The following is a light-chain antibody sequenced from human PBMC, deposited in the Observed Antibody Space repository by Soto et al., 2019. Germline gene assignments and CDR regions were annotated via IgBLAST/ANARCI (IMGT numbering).Light chain of an antibody. CDR1: SSNIGINT. CDR2: DNH. J-gene: IGLJ1*01. CDR3: AAWEVSPESLV. Sequence: HSVLTEPPSVSGAPGQRATISCSGSSSNIGINTVNWYLQLPGTAPQLLISDNHRRPSGIHDRFSGNKSGTSASLAISGLQFVDEVTYFCAAWEVSPESLVFGTGTKVTV. V-gene: IGLV1-44*01.